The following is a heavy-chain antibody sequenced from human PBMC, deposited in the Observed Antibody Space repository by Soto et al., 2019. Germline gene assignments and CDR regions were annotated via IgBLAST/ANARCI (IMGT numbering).Heavy chain of an antibody. CDR2: ISWNSGSI. CDR1: GFTFDDYA. CDR3: AKGGSDDILTGYTYYYYYYMDV. V-gene: IGHV3-9*01. Sequence: QLGGPLRLSCAASGFTFDDYAMHWVRQAPGKGLEWVSGISWNSGSIGYADSVKGRFTISRDNAKNSLYLQMNSLRAEDTALYYCAKGGSDDILTGYTYYYYYYMDVWGKGTTVTVSS. J-gene: IGHJ6*03. D-gene: IGHD3-9*01.